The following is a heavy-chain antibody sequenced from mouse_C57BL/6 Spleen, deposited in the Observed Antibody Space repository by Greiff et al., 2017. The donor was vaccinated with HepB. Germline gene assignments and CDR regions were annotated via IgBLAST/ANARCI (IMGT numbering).Heavy chain of an antibody. V-gene: IGHV14-1*01. J-gene: IGHJ2*01. D-gene: IGHD1-1*01. CDR1: GFNIKDYY. CDR3: TTDYYVSSEGY. CDR2: IDPEDGDT. Sequence: EVQLQQSGAELVRPGASAKLSCTASGFNIKDYYMHWVKQRPEQGLEWIGRIDPEDGDTEYAPKFQGKATMTADTSSNTAYLQLSSLTSEDTAVDYCTTDYYVSSEGYWGQGPTLTVSS.